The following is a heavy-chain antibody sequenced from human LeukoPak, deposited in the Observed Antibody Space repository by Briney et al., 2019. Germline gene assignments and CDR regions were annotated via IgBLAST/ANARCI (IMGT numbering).Heavy chain of an antibody. CDR1: GFIFSHYW. CDR2: IKPDGSER. V-gene: IGHV3-7*01. CDR3: ARDINGWSPDYYYYYMDV. Sequence: PGGSLRLSCAASGFIFSHYWVSWVRQAPGKGLEWVAHIKPDGSERYYVDSVKGRFTISRDNAKDSLYLQMNSLRAEDTAVYYCARDINGWSPDYYYYYMDVWGKGTTVTVSS. D-gene: IGHD6-19*01. J-gene: IGHJ6*03.